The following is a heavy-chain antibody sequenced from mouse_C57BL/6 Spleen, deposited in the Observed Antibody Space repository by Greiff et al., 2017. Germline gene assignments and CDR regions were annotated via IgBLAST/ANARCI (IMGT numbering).Heavy chain of an antibody. CDR2: ISSGGYYI. CDR3: TREGYSSGPDY. Sequence: EVKLVESGEGLVKPGGSLKLSCAASGFTFSSYAMSWVRQTPEKRLEWVAYISSGGYYIYYAATVKGRFTLSRDNARNTRYLQMSRMKSEDTAMYYCTREGYSSGPDYWGQGTTLTVSA. J-gene: IGHJ2*01. D-gene: IGHD3-2*02. V-gene: IGHV5-9-1*02. CDR1: GFTFSSYA.